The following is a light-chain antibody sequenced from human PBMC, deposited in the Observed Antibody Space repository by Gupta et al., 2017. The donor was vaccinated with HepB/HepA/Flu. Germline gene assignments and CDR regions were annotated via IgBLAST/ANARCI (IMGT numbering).Light chain of an antibody. CDR1: QSISSY. V-gene: IGKV1-39*01. Sequence: DIQMTQSPSSLSASVGDRVTITCRTSQSISSYLNWYQQKPGKAPELLIYAASTLQTGVPSRFSGSGSGTDFTLTVIRLQPEDFATYYCQETYDTPRTFGGGTKVEIK. CDR3: QETYDTPRT. J-gene: IGKJ4*01. CDR2: AAS.